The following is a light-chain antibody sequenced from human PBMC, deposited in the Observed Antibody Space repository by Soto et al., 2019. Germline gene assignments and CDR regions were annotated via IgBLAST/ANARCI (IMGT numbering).Light chain of an antibody. V-gene: IGKV3-20*01. CDR3: HQYGSSPQA. Sequence: EIVLTQSPGTLSLSPGERVTLSCRARQSVTRSFLAWYQQKPGQAPRLLINGASSRATGIPDRFSGSGSGTDFTLTISRLEPEDFAVYYCHQYGSSPQAFGPGTKVDIK. CDR1: QSVTRSF. J-gene: IGKJ3*01. CDR2: GAS.